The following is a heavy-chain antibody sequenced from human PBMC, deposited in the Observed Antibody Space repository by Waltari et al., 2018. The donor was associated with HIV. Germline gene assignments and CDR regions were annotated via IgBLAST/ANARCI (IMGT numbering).Heavy chain of an antibody. Sequence: EVQLVQSGAEVKKPGESLKISCKGSGYSFTSYWIGWVRQMPGKGLEWMGIIYPGDSDTRYSPSFQGQVTISADKSISTAYLQWSSLKASDTAMYYCARHEVDIVATIFSMDVWGQGTTVTVSS. CDR2: IYPGDSDT. D-gene: IGHD5-12*01. CDR1: GYSFTSYW. V-gene: IGHV5-51*01. J-gene: IGHJ6*02. CDR3: ARHEVDIVATIFSMDV.